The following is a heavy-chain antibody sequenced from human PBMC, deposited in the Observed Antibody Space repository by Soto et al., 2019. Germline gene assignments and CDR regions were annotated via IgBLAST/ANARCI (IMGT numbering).Heavy chain of an antibody. CDR2: IYYSGTT. CDR3: ARGGYYFYYGMAV. J-gene: IGHJ6*02. Sequence: SETLSLTCTVSGGSISSGGYYWSWIRQHPEKGLEWISYIYYSGTTSYNPSLKSRATISVDTSKNQFSLKLNSVTAADTAVYYCARGGYYFYYGMAVWGQGTTVTVSS. V-gene: IGHV4-31*03. D-gene: IGHD3-16*01. CDR1: GGSISSGGYY.